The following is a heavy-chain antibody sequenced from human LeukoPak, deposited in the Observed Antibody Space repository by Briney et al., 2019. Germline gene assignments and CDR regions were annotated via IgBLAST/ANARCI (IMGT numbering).Heavy chain of an antibody. D-gene: IGHD6-13*01. Sequence: PGGSLRLSCAASGFTFSSYWMSWVRQAPGKGLEWVANIKQDGSEKYYVDSVKGRFTISRDNAKNSLYLQMNSLRAEDTAVYYCARDYTGAAAGMKSLYYFDYWGQGTLVTVSS. V-gene: IGHV3-7*01. CDR2: IKQDGSEK. CDR3: ARDYTGAAAGMKSLYYFDY. CDR1: GFTFSSYW. J-gene: IGHJ4*02.